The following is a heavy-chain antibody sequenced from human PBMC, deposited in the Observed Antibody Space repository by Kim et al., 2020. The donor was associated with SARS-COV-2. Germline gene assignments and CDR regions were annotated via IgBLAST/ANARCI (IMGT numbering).Heavy chain of an antibody. V-gene: IGHV1-3*01. CDR1: GYTFTSYA. D-gene: IGHD6-19*01. Sequence: ASVKVSCKASGYTFTSYAMHWVRQAPGQRLEWMGWINAGNGNTKYSQKFQGRVTITRDTSASTAYMELSSLRSEDTAVYYCARGGSSGWYRLLGYWGQGTLVTVSS. CDR3: ARGGSSGWYRLLGY. J-gene: IGHJ4*02. CDR2: INAGNGNT.